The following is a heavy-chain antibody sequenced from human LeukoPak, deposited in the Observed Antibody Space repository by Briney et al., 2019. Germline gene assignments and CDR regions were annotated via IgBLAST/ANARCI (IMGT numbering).Heavy chain of an antibody. CDR3: ARALDFWSGYYSY. J-gene: IGHJ4*02. Sequence: SSETLSLTCTVSGGSISSYYWSWIRQPPGKGLEWIGYIYYSGSTNYNPSLKSRVTISVDTSKNQFSLKLSSVTAADTAVYYCARALDFWSGYYSYWGQGTLVTVSS. D-gene: IGHD3-3*01. V-gene: IGHV4-59*01. CDR2: IYYSGST. CDR1: GGSISSYY.